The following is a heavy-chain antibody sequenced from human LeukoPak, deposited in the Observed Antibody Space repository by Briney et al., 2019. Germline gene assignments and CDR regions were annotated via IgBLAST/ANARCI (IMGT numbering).Heavy chain of an antibody. V-gene: IGHV3-7*03. Sequence: GGSLRLSCAASGFTFSTYWMTWVRQAPGKGLEWVANIKEDGSDKYYVDSVKGRFTISRDNAKNSLYLQMNNLRAEDTAMYYCARYTVVSSPGAFDLWGQGTMVTVSS. D-gene: IGHD2-21*01. CDR3: ARYTVVSSPGAFDL. CDR2: IKEDGSDK. J-gene: IGHJ3*01. CDR1: GFTFSTYW.